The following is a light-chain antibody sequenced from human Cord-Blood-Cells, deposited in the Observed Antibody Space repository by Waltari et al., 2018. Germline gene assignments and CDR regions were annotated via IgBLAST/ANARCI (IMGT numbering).Light chain of an antibody. CDR2: WAS. CDR1: QSVLYSSNNKNY. Sequence: DIVMTQSPDSLAVSLGERATINCKSSQSVLYSSNNKNYLAWYQQKPGQPPKLLIYWASTRESGVPGRVSGSGSGTDFTLTISSLQAEDVAVYYCQQYYSTPPTFGGGTKVEIK. CDR3: QQYYSTPPT. J-gene: IGKJ4*01. V-gene: IGKV4-1*01.